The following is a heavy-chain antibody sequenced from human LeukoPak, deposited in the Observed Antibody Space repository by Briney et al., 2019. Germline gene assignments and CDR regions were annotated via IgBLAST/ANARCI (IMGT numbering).Heavy chain of an antibody. V-gene: IGHV4-59*01. CDR3: ARDTNYGDYPGRYWYFDL. J-gene: IGHJ2*01. Sequence: SETLSLTCTVSGGSISSYYWSWIRQPPGKGLEWIGYIYYSGSTNYNPSLKSRVTISVDTSKNQFSLKLSSVTAADTAVYYCARDTNYGDYPGRYWYFDLWGRGTLVTVSS. CDR1: GGSISSYY. CDR2: IYYSGST. D-gene: IGHD4-17*01.